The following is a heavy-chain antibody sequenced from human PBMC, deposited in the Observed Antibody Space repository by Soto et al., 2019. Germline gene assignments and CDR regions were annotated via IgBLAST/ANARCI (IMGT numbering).Heavy chain of an antibody. D-gene: IGHD3-10*01. V-gene: IGHV5-10-1*01. J-gene: IGHJ6*02. Sequence: VESLKISCKXSGYSFTSYWISWVRQMPGKGLEWMGRIDPSDSYTNYSPSFQGHVTISADKSISTAYLQWGSLKASDTAMYYCAGHLYFAGSYSDYYGMDVWGQGTTVTVSS. CDR2: IDPSDSYT. CDR3: AGHLYFAGSYSDYYGMDV. CDR1: GYSFTSYW.